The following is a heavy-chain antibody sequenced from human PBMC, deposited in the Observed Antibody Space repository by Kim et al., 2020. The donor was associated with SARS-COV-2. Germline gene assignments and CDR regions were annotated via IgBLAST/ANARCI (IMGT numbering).Heavy chain of an antibody. CDR3: ARGYGSGTYSGWFDP. D-gene: IGHD3-10*01. CDR2: ISQGGSA. J-gene: IGHJ5*02. Sequence: SETLSLTCTFSGGSLKTYYWNWIRQTPEKGLEWIGEISQGGSAKYNPSLQSRVQLSIDTSDDQIYLKLSSVTAADSGFYYCARGYGSGTYSGWFDPWGQGTLVTVS. V-gene: IGHV4-34*01. CDR1: GGSLKTYY.